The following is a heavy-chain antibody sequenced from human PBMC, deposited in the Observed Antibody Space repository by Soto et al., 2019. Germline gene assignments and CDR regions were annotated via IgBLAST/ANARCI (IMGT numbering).Heavy chain of an antibody. CDR2: ISSSSSYI. J-gene: IGHJ5*02. D-gene: IGHD2-2*01. CDR3: ARAREGTSLYVRT. V-gene: IGHV3-21*01. CDR1: GFTFSSYS. Sequence: SLRLSCAASGFTFSSYSMNWVRQAPGKWLEWGSSISSSSSYIYYADSVKGRFTISRDNAKNSLYLQMNSLRAEDTAVYYCARAREGTSLYVRTWGQGTLVTVSS.